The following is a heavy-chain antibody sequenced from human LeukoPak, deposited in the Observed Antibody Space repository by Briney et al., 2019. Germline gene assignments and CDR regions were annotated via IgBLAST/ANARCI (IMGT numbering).Heavy chain of an antibody. CDR1: GFTFSNYA. V-gene: IGHV3-23*01. Sequence: PGGSLRLSCVGSGFTFSNYAMSWLRQAPGKGLEWVSAISGSGSMTYYADSVKGRFTISRDTSKNTLFLQIDSLRVEDTALYYCAKDPGLYHYTPSSSAFDICGQGTLVTVYS. CDR2: ISGSGSMT. D-gene: IGHD6-6*01. CDR3: AKDPGLYHYTPSSSAFDI. J-gene: IGHJ3*02.